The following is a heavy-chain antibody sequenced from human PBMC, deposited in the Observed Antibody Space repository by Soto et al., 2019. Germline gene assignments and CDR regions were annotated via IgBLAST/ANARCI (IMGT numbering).Heavy chain of an antibody. V-gene: IGHV4-34*01. D-gene: IGHD6-6*01. CDR1: GGSFSGYY. Sequence: QVQLQQRGAGLLKPSETLSLTCAVYGGSFSGYYWSWIRQPPGKGLEWIGEINHSGSTNYNPSLKSRVTISVDTSKNQFSLKLSSVTAADTAVYYCARGTNAVDSSSDSGYYFDYWGQGTLVTVSS. CDR2: INHSGST. CDR3: ARGTNAVDSSSDSGYYFDY. J-gene: IGHJ4*02.